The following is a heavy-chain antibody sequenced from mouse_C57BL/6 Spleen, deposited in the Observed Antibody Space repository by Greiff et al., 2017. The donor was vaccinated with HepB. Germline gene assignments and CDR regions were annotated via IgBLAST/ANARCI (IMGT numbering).Heavy chain of an antibody. J-gene: IGHJ4*01. CDR3: ARQDYGSSYGAMDY. CDR2: ISGGGGNT. Sequence: EVNVVESGGGLVKPGGSLKLSCAASGFTFSSYTMSWVRQTPEKRLEWVATISGGGGNTYYPDSVKGRFTISRDNAKNTLYLQMSSLRSEDTALYYCARQDYGSSYGAMDYWGQGTSVTVSS. V-gene: IGHV5-9*01. D-gene: IGHD1-1*01. CDR1: GFTFSSYT.